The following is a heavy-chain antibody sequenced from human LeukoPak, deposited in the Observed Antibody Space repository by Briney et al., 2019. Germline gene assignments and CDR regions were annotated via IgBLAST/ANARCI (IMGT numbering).Heavy chain of an antibody. Sequence: RGSLRLSCAASGFTFSSYSMNWVRQAPGKGLEWVSSISSSSSHIYYADSVKGRFTISRDNAKNSLYLQMNSLRAEDTAVYYCARGPSGYHNTGGQGTLVTVSS. CDR1: GFTFSSYS. J-gene: IGHJ4*02. CDR3: ARGPSGYHNT. CDR2: ISSSSSHI. V-gene: IGHV3-21*01. D-gene: IGHD5-12*01.